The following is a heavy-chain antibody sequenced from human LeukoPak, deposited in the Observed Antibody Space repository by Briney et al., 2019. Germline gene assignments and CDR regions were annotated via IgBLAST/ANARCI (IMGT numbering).Heavy chain of an antibody. CDR3: AKDWYSFTVVTPFSH. CDR2: ISYDGSNK. CDR1: GFTFSSYG. V-gene: IGHV3-30*18. J-gene: IGHJ4*02. D-gene: IGHD4-23*01. Sequence: PGGSLRLSCAASGFTFSSYGMHWVRQAPGKGLECVAVISYDGSNKYYADSVKGRFTISRDNSKNTLYLQMNSLRAEDTAVYYCAKDWYSFTVVTPFSHWGQGTLVTVSS.